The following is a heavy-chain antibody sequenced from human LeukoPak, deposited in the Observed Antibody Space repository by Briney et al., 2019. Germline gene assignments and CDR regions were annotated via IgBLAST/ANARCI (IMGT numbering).Heavy chain of an antibody. CDR1: GFSVSGIH. Sequence: GGSLRLSCVASGFSVSGIHMNWVRQAPGKDLEWVSGLYSGGATYYADSMGGRFTIPRDHSKNTLYLQMTNLRVDDTAIYYCARGNGNVGGRLDPWGQGIRVTVSS. CDR2: LYSGGAT. CDR3: ARGNGNVGGRLDP. J-gene: IGHJ5*02. D-gene: IGHD1-1*01. V-gene: IGHV3-66*01.